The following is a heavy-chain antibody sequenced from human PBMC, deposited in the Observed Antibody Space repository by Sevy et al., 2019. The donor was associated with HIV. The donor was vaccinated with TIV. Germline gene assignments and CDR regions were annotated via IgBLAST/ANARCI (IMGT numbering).Heavy chain of an antibody. CDR3: STDPIIVLLVTDGMDV. CDR2: IKSNADGGTI. J-gene: IGHJ6*02. Sequence: GGSLRLSCAASGFTFTYAWMSWVRQAPGKGLEWVGRIKSNADGGTIDYAAPVKGRFTISKDDSKNTLYLQMDSLKTEVTYVYYCSTDPIIVLLVTDGMDVWGQGTTVTVSS. D-gene: IGHD2-8*02. CDR1: GFTFTYAW. V-gene: IGHV3-15*01.